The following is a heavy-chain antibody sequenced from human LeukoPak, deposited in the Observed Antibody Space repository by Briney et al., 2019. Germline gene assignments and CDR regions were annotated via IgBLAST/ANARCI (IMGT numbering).Heavy chain of an antibody. V-gene: IGHV4-59*08. J-gene: IGHJ4*02. D-gene: IGHD7-27*01. CDR1: GGSISSYY. CDR2: IYYTGST. Sequence: SETLSLTCTVSGGSISSYYWSWIRQPPGKGLEWIGYIYYTGSTNYNPSLKSRVTISVDTSKNQFSLKLSSVTAADTAVYFCARGFRGDNFDYWGQGTLVTVSS. CDR3: ARGFRGDNFDY.